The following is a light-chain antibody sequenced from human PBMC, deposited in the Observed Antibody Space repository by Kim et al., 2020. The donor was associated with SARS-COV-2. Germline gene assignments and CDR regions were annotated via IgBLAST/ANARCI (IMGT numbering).Light chain of an antibody. CDR3: QQSHTAPLLT. CDR1: QSISTY. V-gene: IGKV1-39*01. J-gene: IGKJ4*01. Sequence: DIQMTQSPSSLSASVGDRVTIACRASQSISTYLNWYQQKPGKAPNLLIYGASSLQSGVPSRFSGSGSGTDFTLTISSLQPEDFATDYCQQSHTAPLLTFGGGTKVDIK. CDR2: GAS.